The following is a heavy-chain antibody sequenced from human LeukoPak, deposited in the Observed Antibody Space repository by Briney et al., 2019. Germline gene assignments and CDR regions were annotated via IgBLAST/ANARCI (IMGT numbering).Heavy chain of an antibody. V-gene: IGHV3-33*08. J-gene: IGHJ4*02. CDR1: GFTFSSYW. Sequence: GGSLRLSCAASGFTFSSYWMSWVRQAPGKGLGGVAVIWYDGSNKYYADSVKGRFTISRDNSKNTLYLQMNSLRAEDTAVYYCARDKYDSSGYYPFDYWGQGTLVTVSS. CDR3: ARDKYDSSGYYPFDY. D-gene: IGHD3-22*01. CDR2: IWYDGSNK.